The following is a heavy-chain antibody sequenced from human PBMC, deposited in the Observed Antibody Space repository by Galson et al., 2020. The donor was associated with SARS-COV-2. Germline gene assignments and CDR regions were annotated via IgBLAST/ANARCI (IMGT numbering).Heavy chain of an antibody. D-gene: IGHD3-9*01. V-gene: IGHV3-33*01. CDR1: GFTFSSYG. Sequence: GGSLRLSCAASGFTFSSYGMHWVRQAPGKGLEWVAVIWYDGSNKYYADSVKGRFTISRDNSKNTLYLQMNSLRAEDTAVYYCARTNFDILTVGHYYFDYWGQGTLVTVSS. J-gene: IGHJ4*02. CDR3: ARTNFDILTVGHYYFDY. CDR2: IWYDGSNK.